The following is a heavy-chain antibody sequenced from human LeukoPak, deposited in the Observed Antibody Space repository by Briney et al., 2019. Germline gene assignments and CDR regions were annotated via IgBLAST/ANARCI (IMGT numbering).Heavy chain of an antibody. D-gene: IGHD1-7*01. Sequence: GRSLRLSRAASGFTCSSYAMHWVRQAPGKGLEWVAVISYDGSNKYYADSVKGRFTISRDNSKNTLYLQMNSLRAEDTAVYYCARAHTKGWNYDYWGQGTLVTVSS. CDR3: ARAHTKGWNYDY. V-gene: IGHV3-30-3*01. CDR2: ISYDGSNK. J-gene: IGHJ4*02. CDR1: GFTCSSYA.